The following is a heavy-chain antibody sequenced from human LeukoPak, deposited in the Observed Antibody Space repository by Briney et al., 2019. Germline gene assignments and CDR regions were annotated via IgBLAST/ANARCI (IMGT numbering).Heavy chain of an antibody. CDR3: ARDPNGDYIGAFDF. J-gene: IGHJ3*01. Sequence: GGSLRLSCVASGFTFSSYAMIWVRQSPGKGLNWVSPIRGSGVGTHYADSVKGRFTISRDNSKNTLYLQMNSLRADDSAVYYCARDPNGDYIGAFDFWGQGTMVTVSS. D-gene: IGHD4-17*01. CDR2: IRGSGVGT. V-gene: IGHV3-23*01. CDR1: GFTFSSYA.